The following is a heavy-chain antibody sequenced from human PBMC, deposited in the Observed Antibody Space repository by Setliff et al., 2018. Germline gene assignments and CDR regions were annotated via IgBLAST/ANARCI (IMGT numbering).Heavy chain of an antibody. V-gene: IGHV3-33*08. CDR2: IWHDGGEK. J-gene: IGHJ4*02. Sequence: GGSLRLSCAASGFTFSTYRFHWVRQAPGKGLEWVAVIWHDGGEKYYADSVKGRFTISRDNSKNTLYLQMNSLRPEDTAVYYCARTCSGSGCYAGLESWGQGTPVTVS. CDR1: GFTFSTYR. D-gene: IGHD2-15*01. CDR3: ARTCSGSGCYAGLES.